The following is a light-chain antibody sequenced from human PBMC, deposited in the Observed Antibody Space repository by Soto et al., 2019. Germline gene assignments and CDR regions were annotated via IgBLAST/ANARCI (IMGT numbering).Light chain of an antibody. CDR3: QAWDSSTYV. CDR1: KLGDKY. J-gene: IGLJ1*01. CDR2: QDS. Sequence: SYELTQPPSVSVSPGQTASITCSGDKLGDKYACWYQQKQGQSPVLVIYQDSKRPSGIPERFSGSNSGNRATLTISGTQAMDEADYYCQAWDSSTYVFGTGTKLTVL. V-gene: IGLV3-1*01.